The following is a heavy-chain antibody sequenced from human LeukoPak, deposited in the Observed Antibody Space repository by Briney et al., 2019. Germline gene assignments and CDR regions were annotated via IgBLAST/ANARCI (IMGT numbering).Heavy chain of an antibody. J-gene: IGHJ6*03. CDR3: ARETGVDYYMDV. CDR1: GGSISSGSYY. CDR2: IYTSGST. D-gene: IGHD7-27*01. V-gene: IGHV4-61*02. Sequence: SQTLSLTCTVSGGSISSGSYYWSWIRQPAGKGLEWIGRIYTSGSTNYNPSLKSRVTISVDTSKNQFSLKLNSVTAADTAVYYCARETGVDYYMDVWGKGTTVTISS.